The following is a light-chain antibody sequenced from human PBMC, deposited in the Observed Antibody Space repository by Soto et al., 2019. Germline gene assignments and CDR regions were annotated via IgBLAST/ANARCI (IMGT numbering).Light chain of an antibody. V-gene: IGKV3-11*01. CDR2: DAS. J-gene: IGKJ3*01. CDR1: QSVSSY. CDR3: QQRSNWPLFT. Sequence: EIVLTQSPATLSLSPGERATLSCRASQSVSSYLAWYQQKPGQAPRLLIYDASNRATGIPARFIVSGSVTDLPLTTSSLENEDFDVYYCQQRSNWPLFTFGPGTKVDIK.